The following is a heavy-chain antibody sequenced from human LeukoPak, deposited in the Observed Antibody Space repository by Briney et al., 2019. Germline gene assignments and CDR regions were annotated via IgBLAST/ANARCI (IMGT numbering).Heavy chain of an antibody. CDR3: ARLAMITFGGVIGLDY. J-gene: IGHJ4*02. V-gene: IGHV4-34*01. D-gene: IGHD3-16*02. CDR1: GGSFSGYY. CDR2: INHSGST. Sequence: SETLSLTCAVYGGSFSGYYWSWIRQPPGKGLEWIGEINHSGSTKYNTYLKRRVTISVDTAKNQFSLKLSSVTAADTAVYYCARLAMITFGGVIGLDYWGQGTLVTVSS.